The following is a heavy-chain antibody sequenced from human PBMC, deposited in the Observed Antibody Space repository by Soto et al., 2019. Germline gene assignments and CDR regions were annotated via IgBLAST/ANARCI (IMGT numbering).Heavy chain of an antibody. CDR1: RFAFSSYA. CDR2: ISSTGVTT. CDR3: AKSNVVLRLFYFDH. J-gene: IGHJ4*01. Sequence: GGSLRLSCAASRFAFSSYAMTWVRQAPGKGPEWVSGISSTGVTTFYADSVKGRFTISRDNSKNTLYLQMHVLRAEDTAVYYCAKSNVVLRLFYFDHWGQGTPVTVSS. V-gene: IGHV3-23*01. D-gene: IGHD3-22*01.